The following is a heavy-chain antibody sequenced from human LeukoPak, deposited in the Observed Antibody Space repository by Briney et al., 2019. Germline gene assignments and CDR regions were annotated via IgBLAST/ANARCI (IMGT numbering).Heavy chain of an antibody. CDR1: GGSISSSSYY. V-gene: IGHV4-39*01. J-gene: IGHJ4*02. CDR2: IYYNGST. D-gene: IGHD2/OR15-2a*01. CDR3: ARQKGFHYFDY. Sequence: SETLSLTCTVSGGSISSSSYYWGWIRQPPGKGLEWIGSIYYNGSTYYNPSLKSRVTISVDTSKNQFSLKLSSVTAADTAVYYCARQKGFHYFDYWGQGTLVTVSS.